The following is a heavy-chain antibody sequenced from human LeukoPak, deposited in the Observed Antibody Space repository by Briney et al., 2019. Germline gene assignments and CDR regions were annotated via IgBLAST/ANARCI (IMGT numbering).Heavy chain of an antibody. J-gene: IGHJ5*02. Sequence: QPGGSLRLSCAASGFTFDDYAMHWVRQAPGKGLEWVSGISWNSGSIGYADSVKGRFTISRDNAKNSLYLQMNSLTSEDTALYYCAKDGSVAGTNWFDPWGQGTLVAVSS. CDR2: ISWNSGSI. CDR1: GFTFDDYA. CDR3: AKDGSVAGTNWFDP. V-gene: IGHV3-9*01. D-gene: IGHD1-1*01.